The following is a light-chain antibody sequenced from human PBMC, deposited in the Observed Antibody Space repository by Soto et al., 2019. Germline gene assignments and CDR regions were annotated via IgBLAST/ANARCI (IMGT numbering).Light chain of an antibody. Sequence: QSALTQPASVSGSPGQSITISCTGTSSDVGNYNLVSWYQQFPGKAPKLIIYEGSRRPSGVSNRFSGSKSGNTASLTISGLQAEDEADYYCCSYAGSFTFDVFGGGTSSPS. J-gene: IGLJ2*01. CDR2: EGS. CDR1: SSDVGNYNL. V-gene: IGLV2-23*03. CDR3: CSYAGSFTFDV.